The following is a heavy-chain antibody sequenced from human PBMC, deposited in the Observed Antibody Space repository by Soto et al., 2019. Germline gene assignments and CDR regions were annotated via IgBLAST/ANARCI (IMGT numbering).Heavy chain of an antibody. CDR3: SRGRYGDY. CDR1: GYAFTIYG. D-gene: IGHD1-1*01. J-gene: IGHJ4*02. CDR2: ISAHNGNT. V-gene: IGHV1-18*01. Sequence: QVHLVQSGAEVKKPGASVKVSCKGSGYAFTIYGITWVRQAPGQGLEWMGWISAHNGNTNYAQKLQGRVTVTRDTSMSTAYMELRSLRSDDTAVYYCSRGRYGDYWGQGALVTVSS.